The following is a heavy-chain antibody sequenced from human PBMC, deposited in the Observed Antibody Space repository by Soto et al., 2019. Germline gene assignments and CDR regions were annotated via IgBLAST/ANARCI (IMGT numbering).Heavy chain of an antibody. CDR1: GFTFNNYA. D-gene: IGHD3-10*01. CDR2: ISGGGDTT. CDR3: EKGRGGSGSLSHRVDF. Sequence: EVQLLESGGGLVQPGGSLRLSCAASGFTFNNYAMTWVRQAPGKGLEWVSAISGGGDTTDYADSVKGRFTVSRDGSKNTLYLQISSLSAEDTALYYCEKGRGGSGSLSHRVDFWGQGTLVTVSS. J-gene: IGHJ4*02. V-gene: IGHV3-23*01.